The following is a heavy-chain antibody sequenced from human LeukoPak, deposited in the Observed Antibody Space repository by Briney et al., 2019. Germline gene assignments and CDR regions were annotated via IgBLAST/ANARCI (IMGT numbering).Heavy chain of an antibody. CDR2: IIPIFGTA. J-gene: IGHJ5*02. CDR1: GGTFSSYA. D-gene: IGHD5-18*01. V-gene: IGHV1-69*05. CDR3: ARIKRGYSYFVQTEKNWFDP. Sequence: SSVKVSCKASGGTFSSYAISWVRQAPGQGLEWMGGIIPIFGTANYAQKFQGRVTITTDESTSTAYMELSSLRSEDTAVYYCARIKRGYSYFVQTEKNWFDPWGQGTLVTVSS.